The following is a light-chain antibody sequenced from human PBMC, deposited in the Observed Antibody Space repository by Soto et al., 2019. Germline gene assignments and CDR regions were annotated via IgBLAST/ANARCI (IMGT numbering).Light chain of an antibody. J-gene: IGKJ1*01. V-gene: IGKV4-1*01. CDR1: QSVLYSSNXKNY. Sequence: DIVMTQSPDSLAVSLGERATINCKSSQSVLYSSNXKNYLAWYQQKPGQPPKLLIYWASTRESGVPDRFSGSGSGTDXTXTISSLQAEDVAVYYCQQYYSTPQTFGQGTKVEIK. CDR3: QQYYSTPQT. CDR2: WAS.